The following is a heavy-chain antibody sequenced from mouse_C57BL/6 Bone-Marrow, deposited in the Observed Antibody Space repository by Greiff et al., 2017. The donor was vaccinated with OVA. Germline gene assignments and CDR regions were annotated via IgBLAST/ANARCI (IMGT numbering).Heavy chain of an antibody. V-gene: IGHV8-8*01. CDR1: GFSLSTFGMG. CDR3: ARIRIYYYGSSYDAWFAY. CDR2: IWWDDDK. J-gene: IGHJ3*01. Sequence: QVTLKVSGPGILQPSQTLSLTCSFSGFSLSTFGMGVGWIRQPSGKGLEWLAHIWWDDDKYYNPALKSRLTISKDTSKNQVFLKGANVDTADTATYYCARIRIYYYGSSYDAWFAYWGQGTLVTVSA. D-gene: IGHD1-1*01.